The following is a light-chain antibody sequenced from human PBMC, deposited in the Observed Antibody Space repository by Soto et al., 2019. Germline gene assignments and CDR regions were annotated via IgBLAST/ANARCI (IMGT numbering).Light chain of an antibody. CDR1: QSVSSS. CDR3: QQSYSFPRT. Sequence: EIVMTQSPATLSVSPGERATLSCRASQSVSSSLAWYQQKPGQAPRLLIYGASTRATGIPARFSGSGSGTEFTLTFSSLQPEDFATYYCQQSYSFPRTFGGGTKVDI. J-gene: IGKJ4*01. V-gene: IGKV3-15*01. CDR2: GAS.